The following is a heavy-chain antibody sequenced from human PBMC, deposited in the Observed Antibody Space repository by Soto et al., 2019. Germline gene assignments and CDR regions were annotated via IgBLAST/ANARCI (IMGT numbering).Heavy chain of an antibody. Sequence: GGSLRLSCAASGFTFSSYSMNWVRQAPGKELEWVSSISSSSSYIYYADSVKGRFTISRDNAKNSLYLQMNSLRAEDTAVYYCASSPGGAFDIWGQGTMVTVS. V-gene: IGHV3-21*01. CDR3: ASSPGGAFDI. J-gene: IGHJ3*02. CDR2: ISSSSSYI. CDR1: GFTFSSYS. D-gene: IGHD3-10*01.